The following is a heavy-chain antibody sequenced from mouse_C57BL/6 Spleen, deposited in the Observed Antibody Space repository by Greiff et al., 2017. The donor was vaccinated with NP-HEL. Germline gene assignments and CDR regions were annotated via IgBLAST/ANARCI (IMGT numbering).Heavy chain of an antibody. V-gene: IGHV5-9*01. J-gene: IGHJ2*01. CDR2: ISGGGGNT. CDR3: ARQGVTGFDY. D-gene: IGHD4-1*01. CDR1: GFTFSSYT. Sequence: EVMLVESGGGLVKPGGSLKLSCAASGFTFSSYTMSWVRQTPEKRLEWVATISGGGGNTYYPDSVKGRFTISRDNAKNTLYLQMSSLRSEDTALYYCARQGVTGFDYWGQGTTLTVSS.